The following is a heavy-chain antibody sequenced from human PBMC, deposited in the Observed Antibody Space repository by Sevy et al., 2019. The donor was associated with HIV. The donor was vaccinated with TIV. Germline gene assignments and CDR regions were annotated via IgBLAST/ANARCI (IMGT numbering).Heavy chain of an antibody. CDR3: TRGLATADTPEYYFDY. Sequence: GGSLRLSCTSSGFTFGDYAMSWFRQAPGKGLEWVAFIRRNSHEPYGGTTEYAASVKGRFTISRDDSKSMAYLQMNSLKTGDTAVYYCTRGLATADTPEYYFDYWGQGILVTVSS. J-gene: IGHJ4*02. D-gene: IGHD5-12*01. V-gene: IGHV3-49*03. CDR2: IRRNSHEPYGGTT. CDR1: GFTFGDYA.